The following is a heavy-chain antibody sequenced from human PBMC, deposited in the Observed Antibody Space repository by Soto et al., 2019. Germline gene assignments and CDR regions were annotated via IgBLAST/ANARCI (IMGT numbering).Heavy chain of an antibody. CDR3: AKAEGYSFDI. V-gene: IGHV3-7*01. J-gene: IGHJ3*02. CDR2: IRQDGNEE. CDR1: GFTFRSHW. Sequence: EVQLVETGGGLVQPGGSLRLSCAASGFTFRSHWMSWVRQAPGKGREWVANIRQDGNEEQYLDSVKGRFTLSRDNAKNSLYLQMNGLRVEDTAVYYGAKAEGYSFDIRGQGTIVTVSS. D-gene: IGHD1-1*01.